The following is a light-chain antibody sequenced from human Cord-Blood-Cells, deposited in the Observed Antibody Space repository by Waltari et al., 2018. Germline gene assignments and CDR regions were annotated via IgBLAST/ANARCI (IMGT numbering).Light chain of an antibody. V-gene: IGKV2-28*01. Sequence: DIVMPQSPLSLPVTPGEPASISCRSSQSLLHSNGYNYLDWYLQKPGQSTQLLIYLGSNRASGVPDRFSGRGSGTDLTLKISRVEAEDVGVYYCMQALQTPLTVGPGTKVDSK. CDR3: MQALQTPLT. CDR2: LGS. J-gene: IGKJ3*01. CDR1: QSLLHSNGYNY.